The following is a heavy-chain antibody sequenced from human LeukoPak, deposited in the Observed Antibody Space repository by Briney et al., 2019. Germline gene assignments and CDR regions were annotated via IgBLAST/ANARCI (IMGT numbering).Heavy chain of an antibody. J-gene: IGHJ6*04. CDR2: IIPIFGTT. V-gene: IGHV1-69*06. D-gene: IGHD6-19*01. CDR1: GATFSNYA. CDR3: ARVGPVAGTGIDV. Sequence: SVKVSCKASGATFSNYAINWVRQAPGQGLEWMGGIIPIFGTTNYAQKFQGRVTITADKSTTTAYMELSSLRSDDTAVYYCARVGPVAGTGIDVWGNGTTVTVSS.